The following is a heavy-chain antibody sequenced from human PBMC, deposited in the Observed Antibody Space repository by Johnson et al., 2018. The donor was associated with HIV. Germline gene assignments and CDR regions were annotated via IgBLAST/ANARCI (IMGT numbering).Heavy chain of an antibody. V-gene: IGHV3-11*04. J-gene: IGHJ3*02. CDR2: IRSSNSGSTT. Sequence: AAGGVTISDSYMSWIRQAPGKGLEWVSYIRSSNSGSTTYYADSVKGRFTVSRDNAKNSLFLQMNSLRAEDTAVYYCARSPRAAEGAFDIWGQGTMVTVSS. CDR1: GVTISDSY. D-gene: IGHD6-13*01. CDR3: ARSPRAAEGAFDI.